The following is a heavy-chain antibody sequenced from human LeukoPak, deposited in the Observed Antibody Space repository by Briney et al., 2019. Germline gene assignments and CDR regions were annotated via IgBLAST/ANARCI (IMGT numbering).Heavy chain of an antibody. CDR2: INHSGST. CDR1: GGSFSGYY. Sequence: SETLSLTCAVYGGSFSGYYWSWIRQPPGKGLEWIGEINHSGSTNYNPSLKSRVTISVDTSKNQFSLKLSPVTAADTAVYYCAGAPIAAAGTRLGYWGQGTLVTVSS. D-gene: IGHD6-13*01. J-gene: IGHJ4*02. CDR3: AGAPIAAAGTRLGY. V-gene: IGHV4-34*01.